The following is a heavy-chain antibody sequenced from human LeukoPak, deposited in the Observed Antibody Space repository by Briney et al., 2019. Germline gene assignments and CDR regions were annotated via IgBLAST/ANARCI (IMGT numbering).Heavy chain of an antibody. CDR2: IIPIFGTA. D-gene: IGHD2-8*01. J-gene: IGHJ5*02. V-gene: IGHV1-69*05. Sequence: SVKVSCKASGGTFSSYAISWVRQAPGQGLEWMGRIIPIFGTANYAQKFQGRVTITTDESTSTAYMELSSLRSEDTAVYYCARDGPYCTNGVCHWGLRWFDPWGQGTLVTVFS. CDR3: ARDGPYCTNGVCHWGLRWFDP. CDR1: GGTFSSYA.